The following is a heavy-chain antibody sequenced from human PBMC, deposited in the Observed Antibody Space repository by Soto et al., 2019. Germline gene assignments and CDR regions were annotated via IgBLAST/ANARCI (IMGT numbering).Heavy chain of an antibody. CDR3: ARALPRLYYYDSSGRGDAFDI. J-gene: IGHJ3*02. CDR2: ISYDGSNK. CDR1: GFTFSSYA. Sequence: PGGSLRLSCAASGFTFSSYAMHWVRQAPGKGLEWVAVISYDGSNKYYADSVKGRFTISRDNSKNTLYLQMDSLRAEDTAVYYCARALPRLYYYDSSGRGDAFDIWGQGTMVTVSS. D-gene: IGHD3-22*01. V-gene: IGHV3-30-3*01.